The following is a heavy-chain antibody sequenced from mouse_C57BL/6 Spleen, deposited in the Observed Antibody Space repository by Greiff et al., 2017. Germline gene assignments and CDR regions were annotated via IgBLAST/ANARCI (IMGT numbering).Heavy chain of an antibody. J-gene: IGHJ1*03. CDR1: GYTFTSYW. D-gene: IGHD2-1*01. Sequence: QVQLQQPGAELVKPGASVKLSCKASGYTFTSYWMQWVKQRPGQGLEWIGEIDPSDSYTNYNQKFKGKATLTVHTSSSTAYMQLSSLTSEDSAVYYCARSGGNYGYFDVWGTGTTVTVSS. CDR2: IDPSDSYT. V-gene: IGHV1-50*01. CDR3: ARSGGNYGYFDV.